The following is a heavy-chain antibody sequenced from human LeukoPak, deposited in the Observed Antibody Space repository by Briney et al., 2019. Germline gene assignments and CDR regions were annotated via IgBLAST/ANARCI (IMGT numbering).Heavy chain of an antibody. CDR1: GFTFSSYA. CDR2: ISGSGGST. D-gene: IGHD2-15*01. J-gene: IGHJ4*02. V-gene: IGHV3-23*01. Sequence: PGGSLRLSCAASGFTFSSYAMSWVRQAPGKGLEWVSAISGSGGSTYYADSVKGRFSISRDNSKNTLYLQMNSLRAEDTAVYYCAKVRGYCSGGSCYSSQGFPDYWGQGTLVTVSS. CDR3: AKVRGYCSGGSCYSSQGFPDY.